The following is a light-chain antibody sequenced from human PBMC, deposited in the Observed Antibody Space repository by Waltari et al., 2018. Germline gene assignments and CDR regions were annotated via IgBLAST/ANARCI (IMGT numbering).Light chain of an antibody. CDR3: QSYDSSLGGAWV. V-gene: IGLV1-40*01. J-gene: IGLJ3*02. CDR1: SSNIGVRDD. Sequence: QSVLQQPPSVPGAPGPWVPVSCTGSSSNIGVRDDFRWLQQLPGTAPKLLIYCNNNRPSGVPDRFSGSKSGTSASLAISGLQAEDEADYHCQSYDSSLGGAWVFGGGTKLTVL. CDR2: CNN.